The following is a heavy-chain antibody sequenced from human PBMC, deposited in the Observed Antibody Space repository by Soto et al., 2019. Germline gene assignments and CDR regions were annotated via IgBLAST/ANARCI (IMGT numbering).Heavy chain of an antibody. CDR2: MNSNSGNT. CDR3: ARGVTHMITFGGVIVKFAFDI. Sequence: ASVKVSCKASGYTFTSYDINWVRQATGQGLEWMGWMNSNSGNTGYAQKFQGRVTMTRNTSISTAYMELSSLRSEDTAVYYCARGVTHMITFGGVIVKFAFDIWGQGTMVTVSS. V-gene: IGHV1-8*01. J-gene: IGHJ3*02. CDR1: GYTFTSYD. D-gene: IGHD3-16*02.